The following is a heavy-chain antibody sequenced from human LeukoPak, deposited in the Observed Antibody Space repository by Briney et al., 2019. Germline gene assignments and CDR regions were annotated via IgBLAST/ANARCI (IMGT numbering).Heavy chain of an antibody. CDR2: ISGGT. Sequence: SETLSLTCTVSGGSISSYYWSWIRQPPGKGLEWIGYISGGTKYNPSLKSRVTISVDTSKNQFSLKLSSVTAADTAVYYCARVSYYDSSGYYFEYFDYWGQGTLVTVSS. D-gene: IGHD3-22*01. J-gene: IGHJ4*02. V-gene: IGHV4-59*01. CDR3: ARVSYYDSSGYYFEYFDY. CDR1: GGSISSYY.